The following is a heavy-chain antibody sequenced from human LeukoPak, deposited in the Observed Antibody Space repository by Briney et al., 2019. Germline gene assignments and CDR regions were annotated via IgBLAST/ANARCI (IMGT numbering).Heavy chain of an antibody. D-gene: IGHD3-3*01. Sequence: ASVKVSCKASGYTFTSYDISWVRQAPGQGLEWMGGIIPIFGTANYAQKFQGRVTITADKSTSTAYMELSSLRSDDTAVYYCARVTVLDFAKMDVWGKGTTVTVSS. CDR2: IIPIFGTA. CDR3: ARVTVLDFAKMDV. V-gene: IGHV1-69*06. CDR1: GYTFTSYD. J-gene: IGHJ6*04.